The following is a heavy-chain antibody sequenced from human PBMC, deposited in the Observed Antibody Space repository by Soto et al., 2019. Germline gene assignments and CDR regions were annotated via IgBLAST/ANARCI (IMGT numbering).Heavy chain of an antibody. D-gene: IGHD5-18*01. CDR2: ISYDGSNK. CDR3: AKAGGRGYSYDLIDY. Sequence: QVQLVESGGGVVQPGRSLRLSCAASGFTFSNCGMHWVRQAPGKGLEWVAVISYDGSNKYYADSVKGRFTISRDNSKNTLYLQMNSLRAEDTAVYYCAKAGGRGYSYDLIDYWGQGTLVTVSS. V-gene: IGHV3-30*18. CDR1: GFTFSNCG. J-gene: IGHJ4*02.